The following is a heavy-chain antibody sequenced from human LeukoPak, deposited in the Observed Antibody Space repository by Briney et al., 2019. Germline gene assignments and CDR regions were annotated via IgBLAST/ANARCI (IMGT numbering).Heavy chain of an antibody. CDR2: IIPIFGTA. J-gene: IGHJ4*02. Sequence: ASVKVSCKASGGTFSSYAISWVRQAPGQGLEWMGGIIPIFGTANYAQKFQGRVTITADESTSTAYMELSSLRSEDTAVYYCARDWDYYGSGSYFDYWGQGTLVTVSS. D-gene: IGHD3-10*01. CDR1: GGTFSSYA. CDR3: ARDWDYYGSGSYFDY. V-gene: IGHV1-69*13.